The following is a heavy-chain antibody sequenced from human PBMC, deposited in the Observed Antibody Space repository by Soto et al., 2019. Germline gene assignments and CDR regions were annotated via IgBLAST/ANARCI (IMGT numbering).Heavy chain of an antibody. D-gene: IGHD2-21*01. Sequence: QVQLVQSGGEVKKPGSAVKVSCKDSGGTFSTYSMFWVRQAPGQGLEWMGRIIPMLGIANYAQKFQGRVTITADKSTGTAYMELSSLRSEDTALYYCTIGSWSGEVFDIWGQGTMVTVSS. J-gene: IGHJ3*02. CDR3: TIGSWSGEVFDI. V-gene: IGHV1-69*02. CDR1: GGTFSTYS. CDR2: IIPMLGIA.